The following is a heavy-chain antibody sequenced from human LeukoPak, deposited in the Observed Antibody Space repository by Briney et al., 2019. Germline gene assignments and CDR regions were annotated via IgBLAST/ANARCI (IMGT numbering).Heavy chain of an antibody. Sequence: SVKVSCKASGGTFSSYAISWVRQAPGQGLEWMGGIIPIFGTANYAQKFQGRVTITTDESTSTAYMELSSLRSEDTAVYYCVLGLATGGVVLDYWGQGTLVTVSS. CDR1: GGTFSSYA. J-gene: IGHJ4*02. CDR3: VLGLATGGVVLDY. D-gene: IGHD2-15*01. CDR2: IIPIFGTA. V-gene: IGHV1-69*05.